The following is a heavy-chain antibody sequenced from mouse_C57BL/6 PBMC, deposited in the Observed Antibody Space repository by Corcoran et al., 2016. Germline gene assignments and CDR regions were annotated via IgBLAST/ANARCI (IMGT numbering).Heavy chain of an antibody. D-gene: IGHD2-2*01. CDR3: ARRRVNYDAMDY. CDR1: GYTFTSYW. Sequence: QVQLQQPGTELVKPGASVKLSCKASGYTFTSYWMHWVKQRPGQGLEWIGNINPSNGGTNYNEKFKSKPTLTVDKSSSTAYMQLSSLSSEDSAVYYCARRRVNYDAMDYWGQGTSVTVSS. V-gene: IGHV1-53*01. CDR2: INPSNGGT. J-gene: IGHJ4*01.